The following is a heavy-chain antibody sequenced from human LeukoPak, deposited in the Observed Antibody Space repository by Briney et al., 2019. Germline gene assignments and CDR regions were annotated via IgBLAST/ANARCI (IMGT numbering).Heavy chain of an antibody. CDR2: INSDGRST. D-gene: IGHD3-10*01. Sequence: PGGSLRLSCAASGFTFSNYWMHWVRQAPGKGLVCVSRINSDGRSTSYADSVKGRFTISRDNAKNTLYLQMNSLRAEDTAVYYCAKGIRGFGELLSGFFDYWGQGTLVTVSS. CDR1: GFTFSNYW. CDR3: AKGIRGFGELLSGFFDY. J-gene: IGHJ4*02. V-gene: IGHV3-74*01.